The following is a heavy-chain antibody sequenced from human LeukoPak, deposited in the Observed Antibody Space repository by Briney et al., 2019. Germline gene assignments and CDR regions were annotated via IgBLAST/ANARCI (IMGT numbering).Heavy chain of an antibody. D-gene: IGHD3-3*01. J-gene: IGHJ4*02. V-gene: IGHV3-33*06. Sequence: GGSLRLSCAASGFTFNTHGMHGVREAPGKGLEWVAAIWFDGSVKHYSDAVKGRFTISRDNSLNTLYLQMNSLRVEDTAIYYCAKDTAVQFLEPAFWGQGTLVTVSS. CDR1: GFTFNTHG. CDR2: IWFDGSVK. CDR3: AKDTAVQFLEPAF.